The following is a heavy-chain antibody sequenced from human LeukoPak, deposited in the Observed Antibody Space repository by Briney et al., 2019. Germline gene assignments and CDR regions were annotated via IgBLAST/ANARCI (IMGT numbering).Heavy chain of an antibody. V-gene: IGHV4-34*01. J-gene: IGHJ4*02. CDR3: ARKLVLRYSRGYFDY. CDR2: INHSEST. CDR1: GGSFSGYY. Sequence: SETLSLTCAVYGGSFSGYYWSWIRQPPGKGLEWIGEINHSESTNYNPSLKSRVTISVDTSKNQFSLKLRSVTAADTAVYYCARKLVLRYSRGYFDYWGQGTLVTVSS. D-gene: IGHD3-9*01.